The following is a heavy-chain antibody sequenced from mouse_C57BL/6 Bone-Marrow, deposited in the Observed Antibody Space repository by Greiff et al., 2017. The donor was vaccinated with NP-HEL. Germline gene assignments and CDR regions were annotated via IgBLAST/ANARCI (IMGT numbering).Heavy chain of an antibody. Sequence: QVQLKQPGAELVKPGASVKLSCKASGYTFTSYWMHWVKQRPGRGLEWIGRIDPNSGGTKYNEKFKSKATLTVDKPSSTAYMQLSSLTSEDSAVYDCARWHGKSRGYYFDYWGQGTTLTVSS. CDR3: ARWHGKSRGYYFDY. J-gene: IGHJ2*01. D-gene: IGHD1-2*01. V-gene: IGHV1-72*01. CDR2: IDPNSGGT. CDR1: GYTFTSYW.